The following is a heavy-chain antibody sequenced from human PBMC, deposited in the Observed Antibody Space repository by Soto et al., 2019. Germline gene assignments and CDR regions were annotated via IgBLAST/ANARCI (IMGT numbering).Heavy chain of an antibody. CDR2: IYYAGSF. D-gene: IGHD3-22*01. CDR1: NGSLSPYY. J-gene: IGHJ4*02. Sequence: SETLSLTCTVSNGSLSPYYWSWIRQSPGKGLEWIGYIYYAGSFTYNPSLKSRVTISLNTSKNEVSLRLTSVTAADTAVYYCARLGGYYQALDSWGQGTLVTVS. V-gene: IGHV4-59*08. CDR3: ARLGGYYQALDS.